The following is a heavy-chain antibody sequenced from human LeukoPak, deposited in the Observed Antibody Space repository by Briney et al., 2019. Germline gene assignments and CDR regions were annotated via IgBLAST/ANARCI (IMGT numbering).Heavy chain of an antibody. V-gene: IGHV3-48*03. J-gene: IGHJ4*02. CDR3: ARGALHVFDY. D-gene: IGHD3-10*02. CDR2: ISTSGSIT. CDR1: GFTFSDYE. Sequence: GGSLRLSCAASGFTFSDYEINWVRQAPGKGLEWISCISTSGSITYYADSVKGRFTISRDNAKNSLFLQMNTLTAEDTAVYYCARGALHVFDYWGRGTPVTVSS.